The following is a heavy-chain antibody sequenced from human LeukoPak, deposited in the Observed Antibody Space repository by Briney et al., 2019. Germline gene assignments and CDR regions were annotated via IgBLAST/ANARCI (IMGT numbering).Heavy chain of an antibody. D-gene: IGHD6-6*01. CDR3: ARGYSSSGDSDY. V-gene: IGHV4-4*07. Sequence: SETLSLTCTVSGGSISSYYWSWLRQPAGKGLEWIGRIYTSGSTNYNPSLKSRVTMSVDTSKNQFSLKLSSVTAADTAVYYCARGYSSSGDSDYWGQGTLVTVSS. J-gene: IGHJ4*02. CDR1: GGSISSYY. CDR2: IYTSGST.